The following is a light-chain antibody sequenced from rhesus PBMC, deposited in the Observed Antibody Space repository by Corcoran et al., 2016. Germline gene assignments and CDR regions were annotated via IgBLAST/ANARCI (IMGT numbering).Light chain of an antibody. CDR3: LQRDSWPYS. Sequence: EIVMTQSPATLSLSPGERATLSCRASQSASGNLAWYPQKPGQAPRLLFYGAASRATGIPDRLSGVWSGTDFTRTISSLGPEDVTVYCCLQRDSWPYSFGQGTKVEIK. CDR2: GAA. V-gene: IGKV3-24*01. CDR1: QSASGN. J-gene: IGKJ2*01.